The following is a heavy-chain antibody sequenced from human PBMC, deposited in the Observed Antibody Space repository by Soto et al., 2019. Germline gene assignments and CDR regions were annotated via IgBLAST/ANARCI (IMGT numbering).Heavy chain of an antibody. D-gene: IGHD3-22*01. J-gene: IGHJ3*02. V-gene: IGHV1-69*13. CDR3: ASYDSSGYYLSYAFDI. CDR1: GGTFSSYA. Sequence: SVKVSCKASGGTFSSYAISWVRQAPGQGLEWMGGIIPIFGTANYAQKFQGRVTITADESTSAAYMELSSLRSEDTAVYYCASYDSSGYYLSYAFDIWGQGTMVTVSS. CDR2: IIPIFGTA.